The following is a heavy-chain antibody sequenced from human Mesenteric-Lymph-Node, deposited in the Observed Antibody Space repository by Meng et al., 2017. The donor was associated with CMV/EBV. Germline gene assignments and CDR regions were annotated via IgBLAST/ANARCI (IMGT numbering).Heavy chain of an antibody. CDR1: GGTFSSYT. V-gene: IGHV1-2*06. CDR2: INPKTGGR. CDR3: ARDRDTDWYSPFDY. J-gene: IGHJ4*02. Sequence: QVQLVQSGAEVKKPGPSVKFSCKASGGTFSSYTISWVRQAPGQGLEWMGRINPKTGGRSYAQNFQGRVTMTRDTSINTAYMEVNRLNSDDTAMYYCARDRDTDWYSPFDYWGPGTLVTVSS. D-gene: IGHD3-9*01.